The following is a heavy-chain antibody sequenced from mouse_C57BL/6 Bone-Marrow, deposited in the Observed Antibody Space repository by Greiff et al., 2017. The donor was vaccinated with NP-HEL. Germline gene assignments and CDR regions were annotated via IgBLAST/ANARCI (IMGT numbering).Heavy chain of an antibody. CDR1: GFTFGDYY. CDR3: ARDYYSMDY. D-gene: IGHD1-1*01. CDR2: INYDGSST. J-gene: IGHJ4*01. V-gene: IGHV5-16*01. Sequence: EVQLVESEGGLVQPGSSMKLSCTASGFTFGDYYMAWVRQVPEKGLEWVANINYDGSSTYYLDSLKSRFIISRDNAKNILYLQMSSLKSEDTATYYCARDYYSMDYWGQGTSVTVSS.